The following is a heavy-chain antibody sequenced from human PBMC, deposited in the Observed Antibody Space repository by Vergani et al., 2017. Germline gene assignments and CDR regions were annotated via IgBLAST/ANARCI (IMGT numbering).Heavy chain of an antibody. V-gene: IGHV3-23*01. D-gene: IGHD6-13*01. CDR2: ISGSGGST. Sequence: EVQLLESGGGLVQPGGSLRLSCAASGFTFSSFAMSWVRQAPGKGLEWVSAISGSGGSTYYADSVKGRFTISRDNSKNTLYLQMNSLRAEDTAVYYCARDRQFRAAGTVPTWGRKNNWFDPWGQGTLVTVSS. CDR3: ARDRQFRAAGTVPTWGRKNNWFDP. J-gene: IGHJ5*02. CDR1: GFTFSSFA.